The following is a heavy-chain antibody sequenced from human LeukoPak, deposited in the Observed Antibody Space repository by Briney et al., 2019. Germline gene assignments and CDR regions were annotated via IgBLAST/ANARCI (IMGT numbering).Heavy chain of an antibody. J-gene: IGHJ4*02. V-gene: IGHV3-64*02. CDR3: AREGDTAIFAY. D-gene: IGHD5-18*01. CDR1: GFTFRSYA. CDR2: ISSSGGTT. Sequence: GGSLRLSCAASGFTFRSYAMHWVRQAPGKGLEYVSAISSSGGTTYHADSVRGRFTISRDNSKNTLYLQMGSLRAEDMAVHYCAREGDTAIFAYWGQGTLVSVSS.